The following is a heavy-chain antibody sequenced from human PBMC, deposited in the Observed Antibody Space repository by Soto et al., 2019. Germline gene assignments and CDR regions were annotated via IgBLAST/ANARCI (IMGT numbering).Heavy chain of an antibody. J-gene: IGHJ6*02. D-gene: IGHD6-19*01. V-gene: IGHV1-69*10. CDR2: IIPILGIA. CDR3: ARSSSGWYYYYGMDV. CDR1: GGTFSSYA. Sequence: ASVKVSCKASGGTFSSYAISWVRQAPGQGLEWMGGIIPILGIANYAQKFQGRVTITADKSTSTAYMELSSLRSEDTAVYYCARSSSGWYYYYGMDVWGQGTTVTVSS.